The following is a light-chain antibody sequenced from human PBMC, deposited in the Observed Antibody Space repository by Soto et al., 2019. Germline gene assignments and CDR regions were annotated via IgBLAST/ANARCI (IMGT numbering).Light chain of an antibody. V-gene: IGKV3-20*01. J-gene: IGKJ1*01. CDR3: HQYGGSPGT. CDR1: QSVSSNY. Sequence: EIVFTQFPGTLSLSPGERATLSCRASQSVSSNYLAWYQQRPGQAPRLLIYDASSRATGVPDRFSGSGSGTDFTLTISRLEPEDFAVYYCHQYGGSPGTLGQGTKVDIK. CDR2: DAS.